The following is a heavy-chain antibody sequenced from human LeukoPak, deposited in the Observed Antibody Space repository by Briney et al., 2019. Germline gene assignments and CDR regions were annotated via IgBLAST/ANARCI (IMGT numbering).Heavy chain of an antibody. CDR1: GYTFTSYG. Sequence: GASVKVSCKASGYTFTSYGIRWVRQAPGQGLEWMGWISAYNGNTNYAQKLQGRVTMTTDTSTSTAYMELRSLRSDDTAVYYCATGEDYYGSGSSFDYWGQGTLVTVSS. V-gene: IGHV1-18*01. J-gene: IGHJ4*02. CDR3: ATGEDYYGSGSSFDY. D-gene: IGHD3-10*01. CDR2: ISAYNGNT.